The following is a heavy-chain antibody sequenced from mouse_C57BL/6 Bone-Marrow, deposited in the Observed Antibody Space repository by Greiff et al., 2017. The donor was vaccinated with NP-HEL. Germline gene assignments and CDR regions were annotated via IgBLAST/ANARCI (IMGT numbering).Heavy chain of an antibody. CDR3: ARVWVTPYYYAMDY. V-gene: IGHV1-9*01. D-gene: IGHD2-2*01. CDR1: GYTFTGYW. CDR2: ILPGSGST. Sequence: LVEPGASVKLSCKATGYTFTGYWIEWVKQRPGHGLEWIGEILPGSGSTNYNEKFKGKATFTADTSSNTAYMQLSSLTTEDSAIYYCARVWVTPYYYAMDYWGQGTSVTVSS. J-gene: IGHJ4*01.